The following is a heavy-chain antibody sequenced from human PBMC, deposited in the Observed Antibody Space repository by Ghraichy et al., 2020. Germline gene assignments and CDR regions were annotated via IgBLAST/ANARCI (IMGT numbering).Heavy chain of an antibody. V-gene: IGHV3-30*04. D-gene: IGHD2-15*01. CDR3: ALYCSGGSCHEPRPDRHYFDY. CDR2: ISYDGSNK. J-gene: IGHJ4*02. CDR1: GFTFSSYA. Sequence: GESLNISCAASGFTFSSYAMHWVRQAPGKGLEWVAVISYDGSNKYYADSVKGRFTISRDNSKNTLYLQMNSLRAEDTAVYYCALYCSGGSCHEPRPDRHYFDYWGQGTLVTVSS.